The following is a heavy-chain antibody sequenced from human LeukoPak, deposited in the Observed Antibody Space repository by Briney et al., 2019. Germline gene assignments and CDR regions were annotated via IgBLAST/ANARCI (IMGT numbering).Heavy chain of an antibody. CDR2: TSGDGITT. CDR3: ARDHVDGGADY. CDR1: GFTFHNYA. V-gene: IGHV3-43*02. D-gene: IGHD4-23*01. J-gene: IGHJ4*01. Sequence: GGSQSLLRAAFGFTFHNYALHWVRQAPGKGLEWVSLTSGDGITTYFADSVKGRFSISRDNSKSSLFLQMNSLRTEDTALYYCARDHVDGGADYWGEATSVTVSS.